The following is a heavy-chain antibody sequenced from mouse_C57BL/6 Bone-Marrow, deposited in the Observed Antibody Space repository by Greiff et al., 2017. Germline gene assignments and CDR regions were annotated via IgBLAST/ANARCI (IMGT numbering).Heavy chain of an antibody. CDR1: GFSLTSYG. CDR2: IWSGGST. V-gene: IGHV2-2*01. Sequence: VQLQQPGPGLVQPSQSLSITCTVSGFSLTSYGVHWVRQSPGKGLEWLGVIWSGGSTDYNAAVISRLSISKDNSKSQVFLKMNSLQADDTAIYYCARRSPYWYFDVWGTGTTVTVSS. CDR3: ARRSPYWYFDV. J-gene: IGHJ1*03.